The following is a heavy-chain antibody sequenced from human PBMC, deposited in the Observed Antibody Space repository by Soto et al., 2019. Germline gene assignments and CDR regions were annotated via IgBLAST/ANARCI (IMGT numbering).Heavy chain of an antibody. D-gene: IGHD3-9*01. Sequence: GGSLRLSCAASGFTFSSYAMSWVRQAPGKGLEWVSAISGSGGSTYYADSVKGRFTISRDNSKNTLYLQMNSLRAEDTAVYYCAKGLYNYDILTGYSSFDYWGQGTLVTVSS. J-gene: IGHJ4*02. CDR2: ISGSGGST. CDR1: GFTFSSYA. V-gene: IGHV3-23*01. CDR3: AKGLYNYDILTGYSSFDY.